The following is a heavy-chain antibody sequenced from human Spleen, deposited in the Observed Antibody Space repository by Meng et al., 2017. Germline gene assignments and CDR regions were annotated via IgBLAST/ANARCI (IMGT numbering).Heavy chain of an antibody. J-gene: IGHJ4*02. V-gene: IGHV3-23*04. CDR1: GFIFRNYA. CDR2: ISGGGGNT. Sequence: VQLVESGGGVVQPGRSLRLSCAASGFIFRNYAMHWVRQAPGKGLEWVSAISGGGGNTYYADSVKGRFIISRDNSNNTLYVQMNSLRAEDTAVYYCTTDGAIWGQGTLVTVSS. D-gene: IGHD2-2*01. CDR3: TTDGAI.